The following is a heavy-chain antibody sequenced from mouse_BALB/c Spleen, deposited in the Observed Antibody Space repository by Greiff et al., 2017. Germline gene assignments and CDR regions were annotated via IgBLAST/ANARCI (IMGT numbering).Heavy chain of an antibody. D-gene: IGHD1-1*01. J-gene: IGHJ2*01. CDR1: GFTFSSYA. CDR2: ISSGGST. V-gene: IGHV5-6-5*01. CDR3: ARRGLYGSSNYFDY. Sequence: EVMLVESGGGLVKPGGSLKLSCAASGFTFSSYAMSWVRQTPEKRLEWVASISSGGSTYYPDSVKGRFTISRDNARNILYLQMSSLRSEDTAMYYCARRGLYGSSNYFDYWGQGTTLTVSS.